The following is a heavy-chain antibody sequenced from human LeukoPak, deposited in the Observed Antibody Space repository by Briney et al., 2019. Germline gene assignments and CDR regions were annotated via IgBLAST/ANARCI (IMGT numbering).Heavy chain of an antibody. Sequence: GGSLRLPCAASGFTFSSYEMNWVRQAPGKGLEWVSYISSSGSTIYYADSVKGRFTISRDNAKNSLYLQMNSLRAEDTAVYYCAREGYYDSSGYWGQGTLVTVSS. CDR1: GFTFSSYE. CDR2: ISSSGSTI. V-gene: IGHV3-48*03. J-gene: IGHJ4*02. CDR3: AREGYYDSSGY. D-gene: IGHD3-22*01.